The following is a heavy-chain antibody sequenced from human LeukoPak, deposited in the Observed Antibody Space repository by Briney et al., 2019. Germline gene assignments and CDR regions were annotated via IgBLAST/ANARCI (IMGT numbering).Heavy chain of an antibody. CDR3: ARGTLYRGWSYYLDF. D-gene: IGHD6-19*01. V-gene: IGHV4-59*01. Sequence: PSETLSLTCTVSGGSISSYYWSWIRQPPGKGLEWIGYIYYSGSTNYKPSLKSRVTISVETSKNQFSLKLRSVTAADTAVYYCARGTLYRGWSYYLDFWGQGSQVTVSS. J-gene: IGHJ4*02. CDR2: IYYSGST. CDR1: GGSISSYY.